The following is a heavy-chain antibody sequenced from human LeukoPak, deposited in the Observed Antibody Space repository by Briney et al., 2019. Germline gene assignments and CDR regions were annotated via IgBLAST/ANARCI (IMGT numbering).Heavy chain of an antibody. CDR1: GFTFSSYG. V-gene: IGHV3-30*03. CDR3: ARRGSFDI. CDR2: ISYDGSNK. J-gene: IGHJ3*02. Sequence: GGSLRLSCAASGFTFSSYGMHWVRQAPGKGLEWVAAISYDGSNKYYADSVKGRFTISRDNSKNTLYLQMNSLRAEDTAVYYCARRGSFDIWGQGTMVTVSS.